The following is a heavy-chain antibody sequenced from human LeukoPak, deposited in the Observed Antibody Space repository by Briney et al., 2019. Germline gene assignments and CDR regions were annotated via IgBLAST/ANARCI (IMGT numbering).Heavy chain of an antibody. CDR2: ISYDGSEK. CDR1: GFTFSSYA. D-gene: IGHD3-22*01. CDR3: ARGFSGYYYPFDY. V-gene: IGHV3-30*04. Sequence: RGSLRLSCAASGFTFSSYAVHWVRQAPGKGLEWVAVISYDGSEKYYADSVKGRFTISRDNSKNTLFLQMSSLRAEDTAVYYCARGFSGYYYPFDYWGQGTLVTVSS. J-gene: IGHJ4*02.